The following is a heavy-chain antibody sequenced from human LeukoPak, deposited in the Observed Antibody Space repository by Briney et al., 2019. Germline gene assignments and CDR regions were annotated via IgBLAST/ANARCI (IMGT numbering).Heavy chain of an antibody. CDR2: IYTSGST. CDR3: AKEDFVVGGNTYYYYYMDV. D-gene: IGHD2-21*01. V-gene: IGHV4-4*07. J-gene: IGHJ6*03. CDR1: GGSISSYY. Sequence: SETLSLTCTVSGGSISSYYWSWIRQPAGKGLEWIGRIYTSGSTNYNPSLKSRVTMSVDTSKNQFSLKLSSVTAADTAVYYCAKEDFVVGGNTYYYYYMDVWGKGTTVIVSS.